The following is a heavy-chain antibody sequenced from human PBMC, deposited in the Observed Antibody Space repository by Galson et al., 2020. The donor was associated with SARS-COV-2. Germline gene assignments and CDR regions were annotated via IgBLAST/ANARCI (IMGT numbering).Heavy chain of an antibody. J-gene: IGHJ4*02. V-gene: IGHV3-30*18. CDR2: ISYDGSNK. D-gene: IGHD5-12*01. CDR1: GFTFSSYG. CDR3: AKTMWGGYDLADY. Sequence: GESLKISCAASGFTFSSYGMHWVRQAPGKGLEWVAVISYDGSNKYYADSVKGRFTISRDNSKNTRYLQMNSLRAEDTAVYYCAKTMWGGYDLADYWGQGTLVTVSS.